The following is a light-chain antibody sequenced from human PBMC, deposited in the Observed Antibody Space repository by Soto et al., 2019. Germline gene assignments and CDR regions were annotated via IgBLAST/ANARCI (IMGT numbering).Light chain of an antibody. CDR1: QSVSSSY. V-gene: IGKV3-20*01. J-gene: IGKJ2*01. CDR2: GAS. CDR3: QQYGSSPRT. Sequence: EIVLTQSPGTLSLSPGERATLSCRASQSVSSSYLAWYQQKPCQAPSLLIYGASSRATVIPDRFSGSGSGTDFTLTISRLEPEYFAVYYCQQYGSSPRTFVQGTKLESK.